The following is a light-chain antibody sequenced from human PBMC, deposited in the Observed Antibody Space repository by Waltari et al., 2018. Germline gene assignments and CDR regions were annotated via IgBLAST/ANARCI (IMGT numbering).Light chain of an antibody. CDR2: DDS. CDR1: NIGTKT. J-gene: IGLJ1*01. V-gene: IGLV3-21*02. CDR3: HVLDLSSDHYV. Sequence: SYVLTQPPSVSVAPGQTAGITCGGYNIGTKTVHWYQQKPGQAPVRVVYDDSERPSGIPELSAGSTSGNTATLTISRVEAGDEADYYCHVLDLSSDHYVFGTGTKVTVL.